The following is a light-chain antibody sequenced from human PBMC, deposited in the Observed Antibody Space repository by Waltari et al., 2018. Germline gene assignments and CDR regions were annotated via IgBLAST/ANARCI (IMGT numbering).Light chain of an antibody. CDR3: AAWDDSLNGHWV. CDR2: RSG. CDR1: SSNIGSNL. Sequence: QSVLTQPPSASGTPGQRVTISCSGTSSNIGSNLVNWYQHPPGKAPTLLIYRSGQRPSGVPDRFSVSKSGTSASRAISGLQSADEADYYCAAWDDSLNGHWVFGGGTKVTV. V-gene: IGLV1-44*01. J-gene: IGLJ3*02.